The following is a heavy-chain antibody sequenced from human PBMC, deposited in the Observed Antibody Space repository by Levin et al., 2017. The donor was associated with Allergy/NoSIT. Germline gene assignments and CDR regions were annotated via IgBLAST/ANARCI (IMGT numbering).Heavy chain of an antibody. Sequence: SETLSLTCTVSGGSISSYYWSWIRQPPGKGLEWIGYIYYSGSTNYNPSLKSRVTISVDTSKNQFSLKLSSVTAADTAVYYCARDGWEGLVDTAIHYFDYWGQGTLVTVSS. J-gene: IGHJ4*02. CDR1: GGSISSYY. D-gene: IGHD5-18*01. V-gene: IGHV4-59*01. CDR3: ARDGWEGLVDTAIHYFDY. CDR2: IYYSGST.